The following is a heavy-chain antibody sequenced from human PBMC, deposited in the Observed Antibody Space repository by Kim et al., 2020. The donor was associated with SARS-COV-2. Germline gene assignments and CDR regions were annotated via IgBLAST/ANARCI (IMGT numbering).Heavy chain of an antibody. D-gene: IGHD1-26*01. CDR3: ARDKIVGATFFDY. J-gene: IGHJ4*02. V-gene: IGHV4-4*02. Sequence: NQSLKSRVTISVDKSKNQFSLKLSSVTAADTAVYYCARDKIVGATFFDYWGQGTLVTVSS.